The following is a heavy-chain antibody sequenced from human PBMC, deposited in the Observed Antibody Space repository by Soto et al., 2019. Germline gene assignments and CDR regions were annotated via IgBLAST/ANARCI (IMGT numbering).Heavy chain of an antibody. V-gene: IGHV4-30-4*01. CDR2: IYYSGST. Sequence: SETLSLTCTVSGGSISSGDYYWSWIRQPPGKGLEWIGYIYYSGSTYYNPSLKSRVTISVDTSKNQFSLKLSSVTAADTAVYYCARGGTYYDFWSGYYGPLDYSYYYGMDVWCQGPTVT. J-gene: IGHJ6*02. CDR1: GGSISSGDYY. CDR3: ARGGTYYDFWSGYYGPLDYSYYYGMDV. D-gene: IGHD3-3*01.